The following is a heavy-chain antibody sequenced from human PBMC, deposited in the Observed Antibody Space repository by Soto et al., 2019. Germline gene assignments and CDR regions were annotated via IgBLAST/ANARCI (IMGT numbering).Heavy chain of an antibody. CDR3: AHTQGSGSYWDY. CDR2: IYWDDDK. Sequence: QITLKESGPPLVKPTQTLTLTCTFSGFSLSTSGVGVGWIRQPPGKALEWLALIYWDDDKRYSPSLKSRLTITKDTSKHQVVLTMTNMDPVDTATYYCAHTQGSGSYWDYRGQGTLVTVS. J-gene: IGHJ4*02. CDR1: GFSLSTSGVG. D-gene: IGHD3-10*01. V-gene: IGHV2-5*02.